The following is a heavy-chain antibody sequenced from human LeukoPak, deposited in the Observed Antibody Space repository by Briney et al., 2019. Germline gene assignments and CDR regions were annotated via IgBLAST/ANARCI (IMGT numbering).Heavy chain of an antibody. CDR3: AREVDSPLRYFDWLLYEDTYYYYGMDV. CDR2: IYSGGST. D-gene: IGHD3-9*01. J-gene: IGHJ6*02. V-gene: IGHV3-66*01. CDR1: GFTFSAYA. Sequence: GGSLRLSCAASGFTFSAYALSWVRQAPGKGLEWVSVIYSGGSTYYADSVKGRFTISRDNSKNTLHLQMNSLRAEDTAVYYCAREVDSPLRYFDWLLYEDTYYYYGMDVWGQGTTVTVSS.